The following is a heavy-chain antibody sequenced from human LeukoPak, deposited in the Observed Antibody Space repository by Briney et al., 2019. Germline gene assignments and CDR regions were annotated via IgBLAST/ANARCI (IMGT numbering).Heavy chain of an antibody. D-gene: IGHD5-24*01. Sequence: GGSLRLSCAASGFTFSSYSMNWVRQAPGKGLEWVSYISSSSSTIYYADSVKGRFTISRHNTKNSLYSQLQSPRAEDNAAEYCPRDSRIDGYNQAFDYGGQGTLVTVYS. V-gene: IGHV3-48*04. CDR3: PRDSRIDGYNQAFDY. CDR2: ISSSSSTI. J-gene: IGHJ4*02. CDR1: GFTFSSYS.